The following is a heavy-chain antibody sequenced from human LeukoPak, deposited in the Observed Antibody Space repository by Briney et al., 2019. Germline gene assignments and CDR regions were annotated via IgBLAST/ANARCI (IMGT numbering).Heavy chain of an antibody. V-gene: IGHV1-18*01. J-gene: IGHJ4*02. CDR1: GYPFTTYN. D-gene: IGHD3-22*01. CDR3: ARGPHGDYYDSSGYYLDY. Sequence: ASVKVSCKASGYPFTTYNINWVRQAPGQGLEWMGWISTYNDNTNYAQKFQGRVTMTTDTSTSTAYMELRSLRSDDTAVYYCARGPHGDYYDSSGYYLDYWGQGTLVTVSS. CDR2: ISTYNDNT.